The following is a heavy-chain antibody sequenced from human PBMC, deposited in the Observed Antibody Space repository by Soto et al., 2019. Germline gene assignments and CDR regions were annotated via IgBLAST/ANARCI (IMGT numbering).Heavy chain of an antibody. CDR1: GGSFSGYY. J-gene: IGHJ4*02. CDR2: INHSGST. V-gene: IGHV4-34*01. CDR3: ARAPYFSRGWTKSTFGY. D-gene: IGHD6-19*01. Sequence: QVQLQQWGAGLLKPSETLSLTCAVYGGSFSGYYWSWIRQPPGKGLEWIGEINHSGSTNYNPSLKSRVTISVDTSKNQFSLKLSSVAAADTAVYYCARAPYFSRGWTKSTFGYWGQGTLVTLSP.